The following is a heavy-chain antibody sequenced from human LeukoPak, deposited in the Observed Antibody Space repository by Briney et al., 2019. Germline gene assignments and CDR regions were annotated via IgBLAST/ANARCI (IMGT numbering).Heavy chain of an antibody. CDR3: AKDMRLGATTRNYFDY. Sequence: GGTLRLSCAASGFPFSSHWLSWFRQSPGKGLEWVAHINQDGSEKYYVDSVKGRFTISRDNANNSLYLQLNTLRTEDTALYFCAKDMRLGATTRNYFDYWGQGTLVTVSS. J-gene: IGHJ4*02. CDR1: GFPFSSHW. D-gene: IGHD1-26*01. CDR2: INQDGSEK. V-gene: IGHV3-7*03.